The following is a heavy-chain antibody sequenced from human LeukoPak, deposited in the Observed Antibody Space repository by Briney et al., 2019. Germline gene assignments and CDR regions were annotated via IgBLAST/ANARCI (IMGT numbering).Heavy chain of an antibody. J-gene: IGHJ3*02. Sequence: ASVKVSCKASGYTFTSYDINWVRQATGQGLEWMGYVNPNSGNTGYAQNFQGRVTITRTTSISTAYTEVSGLRSDDTAVYYCARDPHPCGGDCYTNGAFDIWGQGTLVTVSS. CDR1: GYTFTSYD. D-gene: IGHD2-21*02. CDR3: ARDPHPCGGDCYTNGAFDI. V-gene: IGHV1-8*03. CDR2: VNPNSGNT.